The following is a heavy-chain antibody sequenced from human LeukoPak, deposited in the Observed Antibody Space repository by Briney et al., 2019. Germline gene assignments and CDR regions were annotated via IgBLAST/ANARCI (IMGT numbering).Heavy chain of an antibody. Sequence: ASVKASCKASGGTFTSYDINWVRQATGQGLEWMGWMNPNSGNTGYAQKFQGRVTITRNTSISTAYMELSSLRSEDTAVYYCARVFRRRVLGYNWFDPWGQGTLVTVSS. J-gene: IGHJ5*02. CDR1: GGTFTSYD. CDR2: MNPNSGNT. CDR3: ARVFRRRVLGYNWFDP. D-gene: IGHD2-21*01. V-gene: IGHV1-8*03.